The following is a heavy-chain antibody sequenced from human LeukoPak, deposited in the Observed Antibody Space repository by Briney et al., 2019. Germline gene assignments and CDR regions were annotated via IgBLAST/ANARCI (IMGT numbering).Heavy chain of an antibody. Sequence: SETLSLTCSVSGGSITSGNYYWNWIRRPAGKGLEWIGRIYTSGSSSYSPSLKSRVSISVDKSKNQLSLRLTAVTAADTAVYYCARNFCNDNNCDFNWAQGTPVTVSS. CDR3: ARNFCNDNNCDFN. D-gene: IGHD1-1*01. J-gene: IGHJ4*02. V-gene: IGHV4-61*02. CDR1: GGSITSGNYY. CDR2: IYTSGSS.